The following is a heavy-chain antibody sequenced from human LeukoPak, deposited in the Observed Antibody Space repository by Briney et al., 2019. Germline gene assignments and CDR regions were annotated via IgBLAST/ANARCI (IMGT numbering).Heavy chain of an antibody. CDR3: ARDGTAAGLYFDL. CDR1: GFTFASYW. CDR2: IRQDGSVK. D-gene: IGHD6-13*01. J-gene: IGHJ4*01. Sequence: GGSLRLSCAVSGFTFASYWMNWVRQAPGKGLEWVASIRQDGSVKSYVDSVKGRFTISRDNTKNSLYLQINSLRAEDTAVYYCARDGTAAGLYFDLWGQGTLVTVSS. V-gene: IGHV3-7*01.